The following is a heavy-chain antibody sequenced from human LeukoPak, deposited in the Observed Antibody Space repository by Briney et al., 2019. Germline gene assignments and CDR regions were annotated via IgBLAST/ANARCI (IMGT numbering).Heavy chain of an antibody. CDR3: VVVVEPPDSDGFDV. V-gene: IGHV3-74*01. D-gene: IGHD1-14*01. CDR2: INADGSTT. J-gene: IGHJ3*01. CDR1: GFTFGNSW. Sequence: PGGSLRLSCAASGFTFGNSWVGWVRHAPGKGLVWVSLINADGSTTIYADSVKGRFPISRDNARNTVSLQMNSLTIEDTAVYYCVVVVEPPDSDGFDVWGQGTMITVSS.